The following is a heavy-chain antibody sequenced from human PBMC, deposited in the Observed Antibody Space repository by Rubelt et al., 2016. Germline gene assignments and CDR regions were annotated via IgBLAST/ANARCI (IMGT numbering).Heavy chain of an antibody. Sequence: QVQLVQSGAEVKKPGSSVKVSCKASGGTFSSYAISWVRQAPGQGLEWMGGIIPVFGTANYAQKFQGGITRTADESTGTAYMELSSLRSEDTAVYYCATTIAIRPYYFDYWGQGTLVTVSS. CDR2: IIPVFGTA. D-gene: IGHD6-6*01. CDR3: ATTIAIRPYYFDY. CDR1: GGTFSSYA. V-gene: IGHV1-69*01. J-gene: IGHJ4*02.